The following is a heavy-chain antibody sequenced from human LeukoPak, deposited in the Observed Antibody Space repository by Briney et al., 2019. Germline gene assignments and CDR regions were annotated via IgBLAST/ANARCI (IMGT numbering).Heavy chain of an antibody. Sequence: GGSLRLSCAASGFTFSSYAMSWVRQAPGKGLEWVSAISGSGGSTYYADSVKGRFTISRDNSKNTLYLQMNSLRAEDTAVYYCAKRPLFYGDSSPIDHWGQGTLVTVSS. D-gene: IGHD4-17*01. CDR1: GFTFSSYA. CDR3: AKRPLFYGDSSPIDH. J-gene: IGHJ5*02. CDR2: ISGSGGST. V-gene: IGHV3-23*01.